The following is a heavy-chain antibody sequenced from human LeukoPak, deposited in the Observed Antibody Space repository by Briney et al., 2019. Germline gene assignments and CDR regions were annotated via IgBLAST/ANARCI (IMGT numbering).Heavy chain of an antibody. V-gene: IGHV4-39*01. D-gene: IGHD3-10*01. J-gene: IGHJ4*02. CDR2: IYYSGTT. CDR1: GVSINSSQYY. Sequence: PSETLSLTCAVSGVSINSSQYYWGWIRQPPGKGLEWIGSIYYSGTTYYNPSLKSRVTISVDTSKNQFSLKLSSVTAADTAVYYCARHRGSGSFYVDFDYWGQGTLVTVSS. CDR3: ARHRGSGSFYVDFDY.